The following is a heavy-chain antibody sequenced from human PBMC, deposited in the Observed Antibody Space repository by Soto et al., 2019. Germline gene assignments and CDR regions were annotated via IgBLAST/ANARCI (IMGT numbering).Heavy chain of an antibody. CDR3: ARGGFEVRGVITGPPDQAPDYYYYMDV. CDR1: GYTFTSYD. CDR2: KNPNSGNT. J-gene: IGHJ6*03. V-gene: IGHV1-8*01. Sequence: ASVKVSCKASGYTFTSYDINWVRQATGQGLEWMGWKNPNSGNTGYAQKFQGRVTMTRSTSISTAYMELSSLRSEDTAVYYCARGGFEVRGVITGPPDQAPDYYYYMDVWGKGTTVTVSS. D-gene: IGHD3-10*01.